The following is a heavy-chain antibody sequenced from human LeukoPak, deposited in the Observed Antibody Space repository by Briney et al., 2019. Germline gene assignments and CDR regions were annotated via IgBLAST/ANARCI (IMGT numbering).Heavy chain of an antibody. V-gene: IGHV4-39*07. J-gene: IGHJ4*02. CDR2: IYYSGST. Sequence: SETLSLTCTVSGGSISSSSYYWGWIRQPPGKGLEWIGSIYYSGSTYYNPSLKSRVTISVDTSKNQFSLKLSSVTAADTAVYYCAREERVASDFDYWGQGILVTVSS. CDR1: GGSISSSSYY. D-gene: IGHD3-3*01. CDR3: AREERVASDFDY.